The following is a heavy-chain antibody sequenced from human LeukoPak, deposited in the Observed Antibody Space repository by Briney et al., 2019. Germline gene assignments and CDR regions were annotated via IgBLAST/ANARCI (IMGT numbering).Heavy chain of an antibody. CDR1: GFTFSDHY. D-gene: IGHD1-26*01. CDR3: ARESYPWYFDY. V-gene: IGHV3-11*01. CDR2: ISTRSTTI. J-gene: IGHJ4*02. Sequence: GGSLRLSCAASGFTFSDHYMSWPRQAPGKGLEWVSYISTRSTTIKYADSVRGRFTISRDNAQNSLYLQMNSLRAEDTAIYYCARESYPWYFDYWGQGALVTVSP.